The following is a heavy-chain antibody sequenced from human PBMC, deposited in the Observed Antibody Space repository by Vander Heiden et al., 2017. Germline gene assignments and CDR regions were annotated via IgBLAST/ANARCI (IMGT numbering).Heavy chain of an antibody. D-gene: IGHD2-15*01. CDR2: ISAYNGNT. V-gene: IGHV1-18*01. J-gene: IGHJ4*02. CDR1: GYTFTNYG. CDR3: AKEARFYISDGPIDF. Sequence: VKISCKASGYTFTNYGISWVRQAPGQGLEWMGWISAYNGNTNYAQRVQGRVTMTTDTSTSTAYMELRSLRSADTAVYFCAKEARFYISDGPIDFWGQGTLVTVSS.